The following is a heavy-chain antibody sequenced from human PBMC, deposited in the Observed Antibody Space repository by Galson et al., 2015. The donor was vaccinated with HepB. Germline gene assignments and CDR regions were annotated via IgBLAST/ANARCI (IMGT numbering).Heavy chain of an antibody. CDR3: ARGADVWSGYYPRYYCGMDV. CDR1: GFTFSSYG. CDR2: IWYDGSNK. J-gene: IGHJ6*02. V-gene: IGHV3-33*01. Sequence: SLRLSCAASGFTFSSYGMHWVGQAPGKGLEGVAVIWYDGSNKCYADSVKGRFTISRDNSKNTLYLQMNSLRGEDTAVYYCARGADVWSGYYPRYYCGMDVWGQVTTVTVSS. D-gene: IGHD3-3*01.